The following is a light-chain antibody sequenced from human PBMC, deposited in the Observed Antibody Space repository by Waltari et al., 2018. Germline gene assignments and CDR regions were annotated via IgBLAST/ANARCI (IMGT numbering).Light chain of an antibody. CDR1: ARDIGAHDS. CDR3: SSYVGADTAV. Sequence: QSALTQPPSASGSPGPSIPISCTGSARDIGAHDSVSWYQQHPGKAPKLLLYDVNRRPSGVPFRFSGSKSGNTASLTVSGLQTEDEADYYCSSYVGADTAVFGPGTKVTVL. J-gene: IGLJ1*01. CDR2: DVN. V-gene: IGLV2-8*01.